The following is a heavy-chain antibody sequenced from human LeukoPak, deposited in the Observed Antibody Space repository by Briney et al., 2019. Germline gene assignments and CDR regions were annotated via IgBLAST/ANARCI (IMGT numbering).Heavy chain of an antibody. J-gene: IGHJ4*02. D-gene: IGHD1-26*01. Sequence: GGSLRLSCAASGFTFSNYAMNWVRQAPGKGLEWVSGISAGGSTEYADSVKGRFTISRDNSKNTLFLQMNSLRAEDTAVYYCARAQGALDYWGQGTLVTVSS. CDR1: GFTFSNYA. CDR3: ARAQGALDY. V-gene: IGHV3-23*01. CDR2: ISAGGST.